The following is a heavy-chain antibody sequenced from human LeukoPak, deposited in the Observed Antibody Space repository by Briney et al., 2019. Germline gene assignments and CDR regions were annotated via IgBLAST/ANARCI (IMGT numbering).Heavy chain of an antibody. CDR1: GYTFTSYY. CDR3: ARYYYDSSGYPPPPSYYYGMDV. Sequence: ASVKVSCKASGYTFTSYYMHWVRQAPGQGLEWMGIINPSGGSTSYAQKFQGRVTMTRDTSTSTVYMELSSLRSEDTAVYYCARYYYDSSGYPPPPSYYYGMDVWGQGTTVTVSS. J-gene: IGHJ6*02. D-gene: IGHD3-22*01. V-gene: IGHV1-46*01. CDR2: INPSGGST.